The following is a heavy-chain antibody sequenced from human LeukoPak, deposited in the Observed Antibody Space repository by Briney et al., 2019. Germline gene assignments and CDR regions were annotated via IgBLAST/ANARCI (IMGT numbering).Heavy chain of an antibody. CDR2: INPSGGST. D-gene: IGHD3-22*01. Sequence: VASVKVSCKASGYTFTSYYMHWVRQAPEQGLEWMGIINPSGGSTSYAQKFQGRVTMTRDTSTSTVYMELSSLRSEDTAVYYCARDFTMIVVADYYFDYWGQGTLVTVSS. J-gene: IGHJ4*02. CDR3: ARDFTMIVVADYYFDY. CDR1: GYTFTSYY. V-gene: IGHV1-46*01.